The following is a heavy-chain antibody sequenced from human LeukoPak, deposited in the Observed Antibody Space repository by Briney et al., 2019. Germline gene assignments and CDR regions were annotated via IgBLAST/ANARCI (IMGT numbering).Heavy chain of an antibody. V-gene: IGHV3-21*01. Sequence: GGSLRLSCAASGFTFSSYSMNWVRQAPGKGLEWVSLISSGSNNTYYADSLKGRFTISRDNAKNSLYLQMNSLRAEDTAVYYCARLFLLADTAMIDYWGQGTLVTVSS. CDR3: ARLFLLADTAMIDY. D-gene: IGHD5-18*01. J-gene: IGHJ4*02. CDR1: GFTFSSYS. CDR2: ISSGSNNT.